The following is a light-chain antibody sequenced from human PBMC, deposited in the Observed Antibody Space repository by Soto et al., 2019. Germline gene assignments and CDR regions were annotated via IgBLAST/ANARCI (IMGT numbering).Light chain of an antibody. J-gene: IGKJ2*01. Sequence: EVVLTQSPGTLSLSPGERATLSCRASQSVSSSYLAWYQQKPGQAPRVLIYGASSRATGIPDRFSGSGSGTDFTLTISSLEPEDFEVDYCQQYGSSPMYTFGQGTKLEIK. CDR1: QSVSSSY. CDR2: GAS. CDR3: QQYGSSPMYT. V-gene: IGKV3-20*01.